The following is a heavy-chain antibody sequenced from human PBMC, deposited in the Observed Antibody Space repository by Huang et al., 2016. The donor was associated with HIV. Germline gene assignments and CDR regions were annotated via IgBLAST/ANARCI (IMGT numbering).Heavy chain of an antibody. V-gene: IGHV4-39*01. J-gene: IGHJ4*02. CDR1: GDFISSTNYY. CDR2: GYQRGST. Sequence: QLQLQESGPGQVKPSETLSLTCTVSGDFISSTNYYWGWIRQSPGKGLEWVGSGYQRGSTNYNPALKSRVTLSVDTSRNQFSLRLNSVTAADTAVYYCASQHIGAAATWFWGRGTQVAVSS. CDR3: ASQHIGAAATWF. D-gene: IGHD6-13*01.